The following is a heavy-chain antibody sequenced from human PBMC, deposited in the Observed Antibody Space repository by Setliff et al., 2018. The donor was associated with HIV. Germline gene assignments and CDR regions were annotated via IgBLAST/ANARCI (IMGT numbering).Heavy chain of an antibody. J-gene: IGHJ4*02. CDR3: TKKGPKGQWLVDLYFDS. CDR2: ISGSGGST. Sequence: TGESLKISCAASGFIFNNYAMSWVRQAPGKGLEWVSVISGSGGSTYVADSVKGRFTISRDNSENTLYLQMNSLRADDTAVYYCTKKGPKGQWLVDLYFDSWGQGTLVTVSS. D-gene: IGHD6-19*01. CDR1: GFIFNNYA. V-gene: IGHV3-23*01.